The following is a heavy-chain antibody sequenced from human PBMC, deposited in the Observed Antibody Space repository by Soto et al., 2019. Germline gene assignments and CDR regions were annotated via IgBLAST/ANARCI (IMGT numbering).Heavy chain of an antibody. Sequence: GGCLSLSCAASGFTFRNAWVNWVRQAPGKGLEWVGRIKNKADGGTTDYAAPVKGRFTISRDDSKNTLYLQMNSLKTEDTAVYYCTTDAIDYFYYYGMDVWGQGTTVTVSS. CDR2: IKNKADGGTT. CDR3: TTDAIDYFYYYGMDV. J-gene: IGHJ6*02. CDR1: GFTFRNAW. V-gene: IGHV3-15*07.